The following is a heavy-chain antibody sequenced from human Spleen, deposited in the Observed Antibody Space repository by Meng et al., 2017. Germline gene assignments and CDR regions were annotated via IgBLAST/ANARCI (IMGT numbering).Heavy chain of an antibody. Sequence: QVQLVHAGAEVKKPGASVKVSCKASGYTFSDFYIHWVRQAPGQGLEWMGRINPNSGGTDYAQNFQGRVTMTRDTSISTAYIELSRLRSDDTAVYYCARDRGLSAPFDYWGQGTLVTVSS. CDR2: INPNSGGT. V-gene: IGHV1-2*06. CDR3: ARDRGLSAPFDY. J-gene: IGHJ4*02. D-gene: IGHD2/OR15-2a*01. CDR1: GYTFSDFY.